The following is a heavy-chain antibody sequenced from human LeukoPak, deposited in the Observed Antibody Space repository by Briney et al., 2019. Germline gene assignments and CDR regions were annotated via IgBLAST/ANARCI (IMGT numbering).Heavy chain of an antibody. V-gene: IGHV3-30-3*01. J-gene: IGHJ4*02. D-gene: IGHD4-23*01. CDR1: GFTFSSYA. Sequence: GRSLRLSCAASGFTFSSYAMHWVRQAPGKGLEWVAVISYDGSNKYYADSVKGRFTISRDNSKNTLYLQMNSLRAEDTAVYYCARGRWNLIDYWGQGTLVTVSS. CDR3: ARGRWNLIDY. CDR2: ISYDGSNK.